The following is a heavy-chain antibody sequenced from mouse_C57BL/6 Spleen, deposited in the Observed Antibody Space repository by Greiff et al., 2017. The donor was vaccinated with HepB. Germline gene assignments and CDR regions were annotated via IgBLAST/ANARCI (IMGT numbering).Heavy chain of an antibody. J-gene: IGHJ2*01. V-gene: IGHV1-59*01. D-gene: IGHD1-1*01. CDR3: ARLITTVVATDYFDY. CDR1: GYTFTSYW. CDR2: IDPSDSYT. Sequence: VQLQQPGAELVRPGTSVKLSCKASGYTFTSYWMHWVKQRPGQGLEWIGVIDPSDSYTNYKQKFKGKATLTVDTSSSTAYKQLSSLTSEDSAVYYCARLITTVVATDYFDYWGQGTTLTVSS.